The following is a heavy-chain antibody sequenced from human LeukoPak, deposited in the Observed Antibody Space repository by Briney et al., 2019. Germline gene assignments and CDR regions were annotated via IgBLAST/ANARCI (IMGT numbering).Heavy chain of an antibody. CDR3: ARDVGATKVGTGGYFDY. CDR2: IIPIFGTA. V-gene: IGHV1-69*13. CDR1: GGTFSSYA. Sequence: SVKVSCKASGGTFSSYAISWVRQAPGQGLEWMGGIIPIFGTANYAQKFQGGVTITADESTSTAYMELSSLRSEDTAVYYCARDVGATKVGTGGYFDYWGQGTLVTVSS. D-gene: IGHD1-26*01. J-gene: IGHJ4*02.